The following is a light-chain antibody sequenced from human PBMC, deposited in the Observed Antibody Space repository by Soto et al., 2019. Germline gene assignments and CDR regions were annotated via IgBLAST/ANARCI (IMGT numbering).Light chain of an antibody. J-gene: IGKJ4*01. CDR3: QQLRMYPST. V-gene: IGKV1-9*01. Sequence: IQLTQSPSSLSASVGDRVTITCRASQDIAIYLAWYQQKPGEAPKLLIYAASTLYGGVPSRFSGSGSETDFDLTITSLQAEDFATYYCQQLRMYPSTFGGGTKVEIK. CDR2: AAS. CDR1: QDIAIY.